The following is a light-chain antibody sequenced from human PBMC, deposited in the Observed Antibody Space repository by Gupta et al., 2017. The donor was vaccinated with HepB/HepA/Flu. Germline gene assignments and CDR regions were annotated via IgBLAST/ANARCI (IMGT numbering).Light chain of an antibody. CDR1: QSVSSN. CDR3: QLYKTGPPWT. V-gene: IGKV3-15*01. J-gene: IGKJ1*01. CDR2: GAS. Sequence: EIVMTQSPATLSVSPGERATLSCRASQSVSSNLAWYQQKPGQAPRLLIYGASTRATGIPARFSGSGYGTEFTLTISSRQSEDFAVYYCQLYKTGPPWTFGQGTKVEIK.